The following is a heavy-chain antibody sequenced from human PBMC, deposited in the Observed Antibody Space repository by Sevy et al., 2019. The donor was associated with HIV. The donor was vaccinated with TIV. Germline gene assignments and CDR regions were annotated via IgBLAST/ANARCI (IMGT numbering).Heavy chain of an antibody. V-gene: IGHV4-61*01. CDR1: GGPISSRSYY. Sequence: SETLSLTCTVSGGPISSRSYYWSWIRQPPGKGLEWIGSVYYSGSTNYNPSLKSRVTISVDTSKNQFFLKLSSVTAADTAVYYCARDFSWNGLDYWGQGTLVTVSS. CDR3: ARDFSWNGLDY. J-gene: IGHJ4*02. CDR2: VYYSGST. D-gene: IGHD1-1*01.